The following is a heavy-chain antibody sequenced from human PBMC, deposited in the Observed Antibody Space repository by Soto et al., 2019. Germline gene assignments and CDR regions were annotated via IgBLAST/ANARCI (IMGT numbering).Heavy chain of an antibody. Sequence: QVQLQESGPGLVKPSGTLSLTCAVFGGSIRNSNWWTWVRQPPGKGLDWIGEIFHSGSTNYNSSLMGRVTISVDKANNQFSLKLSSLTAADTAVYYCAHRPIVGAAIWGQGTLVTVSS. D-gene: IGHD1-26*01. J-gene: IGHJ4*02. V-gene: IGHV4-4*02. CDR1: GGSIRNSNW. CDR3: AHRPIVGAAI. CDR2: IFHSGST.